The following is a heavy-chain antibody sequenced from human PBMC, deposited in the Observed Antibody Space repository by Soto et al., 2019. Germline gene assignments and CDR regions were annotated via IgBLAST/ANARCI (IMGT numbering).Heavy chain of an antibody. V-gene: IGHV3-15*01. Sequence: GVSLRLSCAASGFTFSNAWMSWVRQAPGKGLEWVCRIKSKTDGGTTDYAAPVKGRFTISRDDSKNTLYLQMNSLKTEDTAVYYCTTVDYWGQGTLVTVSS. CDR3: TTVDY. J-gene: IGHJ4*02. CDR2: IKSKTDGGTT. CDR1: GFTFSNAW.